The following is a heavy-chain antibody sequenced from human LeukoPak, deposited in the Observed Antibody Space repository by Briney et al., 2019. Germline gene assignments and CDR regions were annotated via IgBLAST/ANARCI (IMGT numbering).Heavy chain of an antibody. CDR2: IKQDGGEI. Sequence: SGESLRLSCAASGFTFSRYWMSWVRQAPGKGLEWVANIKQDGGEIYYVDSVKGRFTISRDNAKNSVYLRMNSLRAEDTAVYYCARDKVVGPTKFDSWGQGTLVTVSS. V-gene: IGHV3-7*01. CDR3: ARDKVVGPTKFDS. D-gene: IGHD1-26*01. CDR1: GFTFSRYW. J-gene: IGHJ5*01.